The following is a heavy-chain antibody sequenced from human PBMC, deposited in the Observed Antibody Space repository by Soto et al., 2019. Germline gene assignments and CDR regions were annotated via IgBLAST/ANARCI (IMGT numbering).Heavy chain of an antibody. V-gene: IGHV1-69*01. D-gene: IGHD2-2*01. CDR2: IIPIFGTA. J-gene: IGHJ5*02. CDR1: GGTFSSYA. Sequence: QVQLVQSGAEVKKPGSSVKVSCKASGGTFSSYAISWVRQAPGQGLEWMGGIIPIFGTANYAQKFQGRVTITADESTSTAYMELSSLRPEDTAVYYCAREEGYCSSTSCLHWFDPWGQGTLVTVSS. CDR3: AREEGYCSSTSCLHWFDP.